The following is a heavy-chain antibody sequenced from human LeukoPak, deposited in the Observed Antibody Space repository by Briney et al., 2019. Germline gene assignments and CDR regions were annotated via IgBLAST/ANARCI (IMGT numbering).Heavy chain of an antibody. D-gene: IGHD3-16*02. J-gene: IGHJ4*02. CDR3: ARQPFYVWGSYRDY. CDR1: GGSISSSSYY. CDR2: IYYSGST. V-gene: IGHV4-39*01. Sequence: SETLSLTCTVSGGSISSSSYYWGWIRQPPGKGLEWIGSIYYSGSTYYNPSLKSRVTISVDTSKNQFSLKLSSVTAADTAVYYCARQPFYVWGSYRDYWGQGTLVTVSS.